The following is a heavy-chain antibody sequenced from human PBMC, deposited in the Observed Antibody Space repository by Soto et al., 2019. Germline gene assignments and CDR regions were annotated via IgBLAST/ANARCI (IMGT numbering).Heavy chain of an antibody. J-gene: IGHJ1*01. CDR3: AKLTAAVDFQH. CDR1: GFTFSSYG. V-gene: IGHV3-30*18. CDR2: ISYDGSNK. D-gene: IGHD6-13*01. Sequence: GGSLRLSCAASGFTFSSYGMHWVRQAPGKGLEWVAVISYDGSNKYYADSVKGRFTISRDNSKNTLYLQMNSLRAEDTAVYYCAKLTAAVDFQHWGQGTLVTVSS.